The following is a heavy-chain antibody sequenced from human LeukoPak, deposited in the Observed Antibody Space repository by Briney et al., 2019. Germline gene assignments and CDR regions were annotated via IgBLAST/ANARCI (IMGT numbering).Heavy chain of an antibody. J-gene: IGHJ4*02. CDR3: ARHEASGSSGYYYGYFDY. D-gene: IGHD3-22*01. CDR1: GGSISSSSYY. V-gene: IGHV4-39*01. CDR2: IYYSGST. Sequence: PSETLSLTCTVSGGSISSSSYYWGWVRQPPGKGLEWIGSIYYSGSTYYNPSLKSRVTISVDTSKNQLSLKLSSVTAASTAVYYCARHEASGSSGYYYGYFDYWGQGTLVTVSS.